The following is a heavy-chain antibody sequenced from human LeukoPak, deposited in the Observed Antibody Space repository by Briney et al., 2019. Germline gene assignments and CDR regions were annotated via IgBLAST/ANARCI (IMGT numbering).Heavy chain of an antibody. D-gene: IGHD5-24*01. CDR3: ARDMATITGWFDP. V-gene: IGHV3-33*01. J-gene: IGHJ5*02. CDR2: IWYDGSNK. CDR1: GFTFSSYG. Sequence: GGSLRLSCAASGFTFSSYGMHWVRQAPGKGLEWVAVIWYDGSNKYYADSVKGRFTISRDNSKNTLYLQMNSLRAEDTAVYYCARDMATITGWFDPWGQGTLVTVSS.